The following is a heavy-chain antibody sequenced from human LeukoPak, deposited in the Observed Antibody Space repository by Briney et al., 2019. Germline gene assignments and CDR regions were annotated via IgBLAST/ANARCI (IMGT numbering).Heavy chain of an antibody. CDR3: AKFLPTHIVVANYYFDY. J-gene: IGHJ4*02. V-gene: IGHV3-23*01. CDR1: GFTFSSYA. D-gene: IGHD2-21*01. CDR2: ISGSGGST. Sequence: GGSLRLSCAASGFTFSSYAMSWVRQAPGKGLEWVSVISGSGGSTYYADSVKGRFTISRDNSKNTLYLQMNSLRAEDTAVYYCAKFLPTHIVVANYYFDYWGQGTLFTVSS.